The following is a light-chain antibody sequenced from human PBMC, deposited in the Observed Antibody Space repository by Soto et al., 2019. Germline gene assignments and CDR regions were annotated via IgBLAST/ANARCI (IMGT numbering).Light chain of an antibody. CDR3: QVWDTSSDHVV. J-gene: IGLJ2*01. CDR1: NIGSNT. V-gene: IGLV3-21*02. CDR2: DDS. Sequence: SYELTQPPSVSVAPGQTARITCGGNNIGSNTVHWYQQRPGQAPVLVVYDDSDRPPGIPERFSGSNSGTTATLTISRVEAGDEADYYCQVWDTSSDHVVFGGGTKVTVL.